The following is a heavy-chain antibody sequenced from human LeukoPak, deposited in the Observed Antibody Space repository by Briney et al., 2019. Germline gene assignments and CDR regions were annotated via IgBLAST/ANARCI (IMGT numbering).Heavy chain of an antibody. J-gene: IGHJ4*02. D-gene: IGHD3-22*01. CDR1: GYKFTSYG. CDR3: ARDKQYYDSSGPDF. Sequence: ASVKVSCKASGYKFTSYGITWVRQAPGRGLEWMGWISADNGITNYAQKVQGRVTMTTDTSTTTAYLELRSLRSDDTAVYFCARDKQYYDSSGPDFWGQGALVTVSS. CDR2: ISADNGIT. V-gene: IGHV1-18*01.